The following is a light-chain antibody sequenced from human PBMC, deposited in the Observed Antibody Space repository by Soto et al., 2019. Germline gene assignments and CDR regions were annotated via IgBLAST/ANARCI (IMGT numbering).Light chain of an antibody. J-gene: IGKJ4*01. Sequence: EIVLTQSPGTLSLSPRERATLSCRASQSVSSSYLAWYQQKPGQAPRLLIYGASSRATGIPDRFSGSGSGTDFTLTISRLEPEAFAVYYCQQYGSSLLTFGGGTKVEIK. CDR2: GAS. CDR3: QQYGSSLLT. V-gene: IGKV3-20*01. CDR1: QSVSSSY.